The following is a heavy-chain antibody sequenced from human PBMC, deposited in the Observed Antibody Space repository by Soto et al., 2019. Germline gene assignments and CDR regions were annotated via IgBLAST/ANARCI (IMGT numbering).Heavy chain of an antibody. V-gene: IGHV2-5*02. J-gene: IGHJ4*02. Sequence: ESCPTLVNPTQTLTLTCTFSGFSLSSSGVGVGWIRQPPGKALEWLALIYWDGDKRYSPSLKNRLTITKDTSKNQVVLTMTNMDPVDTATYYCAHRPNDFWSGSEGYYFDYWGQGTLVTVSS. D-gene: IGHD3-3*01. CDR3: AHRPNDFWSGSEGYYFDY. CDR1: GFSLSSSGVG. CDR2: IYWDGDK.